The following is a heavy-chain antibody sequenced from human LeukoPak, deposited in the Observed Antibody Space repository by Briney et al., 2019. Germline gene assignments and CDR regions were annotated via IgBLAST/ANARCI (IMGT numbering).Heavy chain of an antibody. CDR1: GYTLSDLS. CDR2: FDPGDGET. J-gene: IGHJ4*02. Sequence: GASVNVSCKVSGYTLSDLSMHWVRQAPGKGLECMGGFDPGDGETIYTQKFQGRVTMTEDTSTDTAYMELSSLRSEDTAVYYCAAGGVYDLFDYWGQGTLVTVSS. D-gene: IGHD5/OR15-5a*01. V-gene: IGHV1-24*01. CDR3: AAGGVYDLFDY.